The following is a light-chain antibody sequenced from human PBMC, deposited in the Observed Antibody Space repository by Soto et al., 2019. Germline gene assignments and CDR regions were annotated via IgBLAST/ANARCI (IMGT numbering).Light chain of an antibody. CDR2: GAS. V-gene: IGKV3-20*01. Sequence: EIVLTQSPGTLSLSPGERATLSCRASQSVSSSYLAWYQQKPGQAPRLLIYGASSRATGIPDRFSGSGSGTDFTLTISRREPEDFAVYYCQQYGSSPLTFGQGTKVKSN. CDR3: QQYGSSPLT. J-gene: IGKJ1*01. CDR1: QSVSSSY.